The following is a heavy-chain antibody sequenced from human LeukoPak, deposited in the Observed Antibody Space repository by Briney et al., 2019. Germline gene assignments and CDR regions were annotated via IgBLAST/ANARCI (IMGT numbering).Heavy chain of an antibody. CDR2: IYPRDGST. Sequence: AASVKVSCKASGYTFTSNYTHWVRQAPGQGLEWMGMIYPRDGSTSYAQKFQGRVTITADESTSTAYMELSSLRSEDTAVYYCARELPKYYGMDVWGQGTTVTVSS. CDR3: ARELPKYYGMDV. CDR1: GYTFTSNY. D-gene: IGHD1-26*01. V-gene: IGHV1-46*01. J-gene: IGHJ6*02.